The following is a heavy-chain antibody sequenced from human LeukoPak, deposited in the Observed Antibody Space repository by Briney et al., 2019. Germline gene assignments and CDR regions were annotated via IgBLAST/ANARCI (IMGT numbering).Heavy chain of an antibody. Sequence: PGGSLRLSCAASGFTFSSYAMHWVRQAPGKGLEWVAVISYDGSNKYYADSVKGRFTISRDNSRNTLYLQMNSLRAEDTALYYCVKGGVLTYYFGSGSFDPPDYRGQGTLVTVSS. CDR2: ISYDGSNK. V-gene: IGHV3-30*04. D-gene: IGHD3-10*01. CDR1: GFTFSSYA. J-gene: IGHJ4*02. CDR3: VKGGVLTYYFGSGSFDPPDY.